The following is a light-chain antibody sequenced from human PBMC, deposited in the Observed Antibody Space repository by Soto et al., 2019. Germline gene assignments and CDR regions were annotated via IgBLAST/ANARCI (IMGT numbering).Light chain of an antibody. V-gene: IGKV3-11*01. CDR2: GGT. CDR3: QQRSDWPIT. J-gene: IGKJ5*01. Sequence: EIVLTQSPATLSLSPGERATLSCRASQSVASYLAWYQQKPGQAPSLLIFGGTNRATGIPARFSGSGSGTDLTLTIRSLEPEDFSFYYCQQRSDWPITFGQGTRLEIK. CDR1: QSVASY.